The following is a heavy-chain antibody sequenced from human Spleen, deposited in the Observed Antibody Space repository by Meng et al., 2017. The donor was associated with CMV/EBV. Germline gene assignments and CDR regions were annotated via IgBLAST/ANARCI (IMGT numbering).Heavy chain of an antibody. D-gene: IGHD4-17*01. CDR2: IYYSGST. Sequence: TVAGGSISSGGYYWSWIRQHPGKGLEWIGYIYYSGSTYYNPSLKSRVTISVDTSKNQFSLKLSSVTAADTAVYYCARVTTYYGMDVWGQGTTVTVSS. CDR1: GGSISSGGYY. V-gene: IGHV4-31*03. J-gene: IGHJ6*02. CDR3: ARVTTYYGMDV.